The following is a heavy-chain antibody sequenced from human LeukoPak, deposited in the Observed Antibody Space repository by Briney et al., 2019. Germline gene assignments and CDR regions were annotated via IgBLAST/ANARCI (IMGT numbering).Heavy chain of an antibody. CDR3: ARGYCITVVCPRAFDY. CDR1: GYSFTSYW. D-gene: IGHD2-8*01. Sequence: GESLKISCKGSGYSFTSYWIGWVRQMPGKGLEWMGIIYPGDSDTRYSPSFQGQVTISADKSISTAYLQWSSLKASDTAMYYCARGYCITVVCPRAFDYWGQGTLVTVSS. CDR2: IYPGDSDT. V-gene: IGHV5-51*01. J-gene: IGHJ4*02.